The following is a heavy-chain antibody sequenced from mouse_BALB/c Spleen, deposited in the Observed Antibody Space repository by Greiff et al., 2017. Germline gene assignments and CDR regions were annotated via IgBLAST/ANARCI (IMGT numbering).Heavy chain of an antibody. Sequence: EVKLVESGGDLVKPGGSLKLSCAASGFTFSSYGMSWVRQTPDKRLEWVATISSGGSYTYYPDSVKGRFTISRDNAKNTLYLQMSSLKSEDTAMYYGARHKDYRYGFDCWGRGTTLTVS. CDR3: ARHKDYRYGFDC. CDR2: ISSGGSYT. D-gene: IGHD2-14*01. CDR1: GFTFSSYG. J-gene: IGHJ2*01. V-gene: IGHV5-6*01.